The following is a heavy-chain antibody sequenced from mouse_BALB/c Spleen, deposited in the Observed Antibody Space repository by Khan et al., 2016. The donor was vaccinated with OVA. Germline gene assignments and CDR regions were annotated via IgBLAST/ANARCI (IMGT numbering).Heavy chain of an antibody. CDR3: ARRGLRWDFYY. CDR1: GYTFINYW. J-gene: IGHJ2*01. D-gene: IGHD1-1*01. CDR2: INPSTGYT. Sequence: QIQLVQSGAELAKPGASVKMSCKASGYTFINYWILWVKQRPGQGLEWIGYINPSTGYTEYNQNFKDKATLTEDKSSSTAYMQLSSLTSEDSAVYYCARRGLRWDFYYWGQGTTLTVSS. V-gene: IGHV1-7*01.